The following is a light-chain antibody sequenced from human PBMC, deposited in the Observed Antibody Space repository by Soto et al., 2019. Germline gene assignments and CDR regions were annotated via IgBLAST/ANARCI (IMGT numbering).Light chain of an antibody. J-gene: IGKJ5*01. CDR1: ESIARH. V-gene: IGKV1-39*01. CDR2: AAS. Sequence: DIQMTQSPSSLSASVGDRVTITCRASESIARHLSWYQQKPGKAPKLLIYAASSLQNAVPSRFRGAGSGTDFTLTISNLQPEAFATYSYQQNYSTLSSTFGQGTRLEIK. CDR3: QQNYSTLSST.